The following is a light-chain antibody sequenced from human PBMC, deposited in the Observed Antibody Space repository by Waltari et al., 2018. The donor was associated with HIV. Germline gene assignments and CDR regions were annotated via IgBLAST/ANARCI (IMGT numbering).Light chain of an antibody. Sequence: EIVLTQSPATLSLSPGERATLSCRASQSVSNLLAWYQHKPGQAPRLLIYDASTRASGIPARFSGSGSGTDFTLTISSLEPEDFAVYYRQHRDEWPPGATFGPGAKLEIK. CDR2: DAS. CDR3: QHRDEWPPGAT. V-gene: IGKV3-11*01. J-gene: IGKJ2*01. CDR1: QSVSNL.